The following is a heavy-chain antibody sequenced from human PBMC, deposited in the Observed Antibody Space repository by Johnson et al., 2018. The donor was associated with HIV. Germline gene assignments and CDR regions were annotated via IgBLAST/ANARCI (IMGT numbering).Heavy chain of an antibody. CDR2: ISGSGGST. CDR3: VREGARRGGDFGAFDI. CDR1: GFTFSSYA. V-gene: IGHV3-23*04. Sequence: VQLVESGGGLVQPGGSLRLSCAASGFTFSSYAMSWVRQAPGKGLEWVSAISGSGGSTYYADSVKGRFTISRDSSKSTLYFQMNSLRPEDTAVYYCVREGARRGGDFGAFDIWGQGTVVTVSS. D-gene: IGHD1-26*01. J-gene: IGHJ3*02.